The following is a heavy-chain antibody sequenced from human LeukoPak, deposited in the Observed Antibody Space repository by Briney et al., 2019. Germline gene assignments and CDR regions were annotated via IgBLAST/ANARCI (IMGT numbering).Heavy chain of an antibody. CDR1: GYSFRDHH. V-gene: IGHV1-2*02. CDR3: SSHYGPGPV. D-gene: IGHD3-10*01. J-gene: IGHJ4*02. Sequence: ASVRVSCKALGYSFRDHHVIWVRQAPGQGLEWMGWIHPGTGDTRFGQNFQGRLTMTWDTSITTAYMDLIELTSDDTAVYYCSSHYGPGPVWGQGTLVTASS. CDR2: IHPGTGDT.